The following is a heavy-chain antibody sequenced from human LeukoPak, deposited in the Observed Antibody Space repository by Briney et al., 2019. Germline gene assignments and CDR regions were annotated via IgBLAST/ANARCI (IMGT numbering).Heavy chain of an antibody. J-gene: IGHJ4*02. CDR2: ISGSGSST. CDR3: AKGVAVASPYYFDY. CDR1: GFTFSSYA. V-gene: IGHV3-23*01. D-gene: IGHD6-19*01. Sequence: PGGSLRLSCAASGFTFSSYAMSWVGQAPGKGLEGIAPISGSGSSTYYADSVKGRFTISRDNSKNTLYLQMNSLRAEDTAVYYCAKGVAVASPYYFDYWGQGTLVTVSS.